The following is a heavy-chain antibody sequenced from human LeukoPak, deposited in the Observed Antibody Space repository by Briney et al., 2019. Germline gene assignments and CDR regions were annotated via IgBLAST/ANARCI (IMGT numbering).Heavy chain of an antibody. CDR2: IDGDGTST. Sequence: GGSLRLSCGASGFTFSSYWMHWVRQAPGKGLVWVSRIDGDGTSTNYADSVKGRFTISRDTAKNTLDLRMSSLRAEDTGVYYCVRATPPTYYYHGRGQRFFDSWGQGTLVTVSS. J-gene: IGHJ4*02. CDR1: GFTFSSYW. V-gene: IGHV3-74*01. CDR3: VRATPPTYYYHGRGQRFFDS. D-gene: IGHD3-22*01.